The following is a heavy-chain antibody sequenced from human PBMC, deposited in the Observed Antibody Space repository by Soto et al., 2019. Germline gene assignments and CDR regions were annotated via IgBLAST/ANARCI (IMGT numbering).Heavy chain of an antibody. CDR3: ARVGSSGWDGKIDY. D-gene: IGHD6-19*01. CDR1: GYTITGYY. CDR2: INPNSGGT. Sequence: SAEVRWKASGYTITGYYMHWVRQAHGQGLEWMGWINPNSGGTNYAQKFQGRVTMTRDTSISTAYMELSRLRSDDTAVYYCARVGSSGWDGKIDYWGQGTLVTVSS. J-gene: IGHJ4*02. V-gene: IGHV1-2*02.